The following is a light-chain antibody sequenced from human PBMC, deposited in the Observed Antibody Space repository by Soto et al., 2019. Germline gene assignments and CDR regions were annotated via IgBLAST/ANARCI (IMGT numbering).Light chain of an antibody. CDR1: SSDVGGYNY. Sequence: QSVLTQPASVSGSPGQSITISCTGTSSDVGGYNYVSWYQQHPGKAPKLMIYDVSNRPSGVSNRFSGSKSGNTASLTISGLQAEDEADYYCSLYTSSSVVFGGGTKLTVL. CDR2: DVS. V-gene: IGLV2-14*01. J-gene: IGLJ2*01. CDR3: SLYTSSSVV.